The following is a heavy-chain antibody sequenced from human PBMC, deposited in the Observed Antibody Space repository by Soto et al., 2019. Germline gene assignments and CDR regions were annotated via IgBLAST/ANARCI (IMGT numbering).Heavy chain of an antibody. CDR1: GFTFDDYA. Sequence: EVQLVESGGGLVQPGRSLRLSCAASGFTFDDYAMHWVRQAPGKGLEWVSGISWNSDNIVYADSVKGRFTISRDNAKNSLHLQMNSLRAEDTALYYCAKDLYSNYGDAFDIWGQGTMVTVSS. CDR2: ISWNSDNI. J-gene: IGHJ3*02. D-gene: IGHD4-4*01. V-gene: IGHV3-9*01. CDR3: AKDLYSNYGDAFDI.